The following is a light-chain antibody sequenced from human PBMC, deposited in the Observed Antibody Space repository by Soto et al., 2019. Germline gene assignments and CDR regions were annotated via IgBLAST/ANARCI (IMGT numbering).Light chain of an antibody. Sequence: EIVMTHSPATLSVSPWEIATLSCRASQSVTSNLACYQQKPGRAPRLLIYGASTRATGIPARFSGSGSGTEFTPTISNLQSEDFALYYCQHYFNCPYTFGQGTKVDIK. CDR3: QHYFNCPYT. CDR1: QSVTSN. J-gene: IGKJ2*01. CDR2: GAS. V-gene: IGKV3-15*01.